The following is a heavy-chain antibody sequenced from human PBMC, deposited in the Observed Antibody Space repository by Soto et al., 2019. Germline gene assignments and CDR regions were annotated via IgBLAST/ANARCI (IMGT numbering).Heavy chain of an antibody. CDR1: GGYISSSSYY. J-gene: IGHJ3*02. V-gene: IGHV4-39*01. D-gene: IGHD3-22*01. CDR3: AIHATVGRIAVVSAFDI. CDR2: IYYSGST. Sequence: QLQLQESGPGLVKPSETLSLTCTVSGGYISSSSYYWGWIRQPPGNGLEWIGSIYYSGSTYYNPSLKSPVAIYVDKSKNQFSMKLSSVTAADTAVYYCAIHATVGRIAVVSAFDIWGQGTMVTVSS.